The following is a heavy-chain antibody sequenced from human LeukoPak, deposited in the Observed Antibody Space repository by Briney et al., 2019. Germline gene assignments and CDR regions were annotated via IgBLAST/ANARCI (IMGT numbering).Heavy chain of an antibody. V-gene: IGHV5-51*01. CDR2: IYPGDSNT. CDR3: ARQPLVRDCGGDCEFDY. Sequence: GESLKISCKGSGYTFRTYWIGWVRQMPGKGLEWMGIIYPGDSNTRYSPSFQGQVTISADKSISTAYLQWTSLKASDTAIYYCARQPLVRDCGGDCEFDYWGQGTRVSVSS. J-gene: IGHJ4*02. D-gene: IGHD2-21*02. CDR1: GYTFRTYW.